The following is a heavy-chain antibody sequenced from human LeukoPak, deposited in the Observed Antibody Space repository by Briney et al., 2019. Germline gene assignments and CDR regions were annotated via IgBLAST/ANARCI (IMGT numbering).Heavy chain of an antibody. D-gene: IGHD2-2*01. CDR2: ISSSGSTI. J-gene: IGHJ4*02. CDR3: ARPRRYQLLHFDY. V-gene: IGHV3-48*03. Sequence: GGSLRLSCAASGFTFSSYEMNWVRQAPGKGLEWVSYISSSGSTIYYADSVKGRFTISRDNAKNSLYLQMNSLRAEDTAVYYWARPRRYQLLHFDYWGREPWSPSPQ. CDR1: GFTFSSYE.